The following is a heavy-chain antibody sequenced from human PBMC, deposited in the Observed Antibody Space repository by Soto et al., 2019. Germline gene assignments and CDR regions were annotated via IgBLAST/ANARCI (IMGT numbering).Heavy chain of an antibody. CDR2: ISAGDVP. CDR1: GFISGAFA. V-gene: IGHV3-23*01. CDR3: AKALGGNINNWHFDH. Sequence: EVQLLESGGGLVQPGESLRLSCAASGFISGAFAMNWVRLRPGKGLEWVSTISAGDVPFYTDSVKGRFTISRDTSRDTVSLNMNGVRADDTALYYCAKALGGNINNWHFDHWGRGTLVTVSS. J-gene: IGHJ4*01. D-gene: IGHD1-1*01.